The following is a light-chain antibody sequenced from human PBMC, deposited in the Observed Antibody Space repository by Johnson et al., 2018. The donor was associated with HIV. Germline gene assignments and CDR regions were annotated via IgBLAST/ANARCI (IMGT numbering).Light chain of an antibody. CDR2: DNN. CDR3: GTWDSSLSVLYV. Sequence: QSVLTQPPSVSAAPGQKVTISCSGSSSNIGNNYVSWYQQLPGTAPKLLIYDNNKRPSGIPDRFSGSKSGTSATLGITGLQTGDEADYYCGTWDSSLSVLYVFGTGTKVTCL. CDR1: SSNIGNNY. J-gene: IGLJ1*01. V-gene: IGLV1-51*01.